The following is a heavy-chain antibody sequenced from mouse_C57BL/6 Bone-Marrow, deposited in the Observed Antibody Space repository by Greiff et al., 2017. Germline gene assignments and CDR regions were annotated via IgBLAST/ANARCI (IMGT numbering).Heavy chain of an antibody. CDR3: VRGLRYLAY. J-gene: IGHJ3*01. D-gene: IGHD1-1*01. CDR2: IRSKSNNYAT. V-gene: IGHV10-1*01. CDR1: GFSFNTYA. Sequence: EVQGVESGGGLVQPKGSLKLSCAASGFSFNTYAMNWVRQAPGKGLEWVARIRSKSNNYATYYADSVKDRFTISRDDSESMLYLQMNNLKTEATAMYYCVRGLRYLAYWGQGTLVTVSA.